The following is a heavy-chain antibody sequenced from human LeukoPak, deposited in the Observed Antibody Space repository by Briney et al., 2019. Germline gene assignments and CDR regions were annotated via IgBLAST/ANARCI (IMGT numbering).Heavy chain of an antibody. CDR3: ARVRDSSNWFVFDI. Sequence: GRSLRLSCAASGFTFSSCPMHWVRHAPGKGLEWVAVISYDESNKYYADSVKGRFTVSRDNSKNTLYLQMNSLRAEDTAVYYCARVRDSSNWFVFDIWGQGKMVTVSS. CDR2: ISYDESNK. V-gene: IGHV3-30*04. J-gene: IGHJ3*02. CDR1: GFTFSSCP. D-gene: IGHD6-13*01.